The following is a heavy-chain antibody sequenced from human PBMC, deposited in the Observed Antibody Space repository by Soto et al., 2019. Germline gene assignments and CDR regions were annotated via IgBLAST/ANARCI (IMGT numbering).Heavy chain of an antibody. CDR3: ARSYNYGSYWYFDL. J-gene: IGHJ2*01. CDR2: ISISSGNT. D-gene: IGHD3-10*01. CDR1: GYTFSDYG. Sequence: QVQLVQSGAEVKKPGASVKVSCTASGYTFSDYGITWVRQAPGQGLEWMGWISISSGNTHFEESLQGRVTMTSDKTSTAYMELWRLRSDDSAMYYCARSYNYGSYWYFDLWGRGTLVTVSS. V-gene: IGHV1-18*04.